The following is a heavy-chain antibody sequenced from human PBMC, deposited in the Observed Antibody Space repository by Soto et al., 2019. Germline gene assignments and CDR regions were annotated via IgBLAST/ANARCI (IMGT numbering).Heavy chain of an antibody. D-gene: IGHD1-26*01. Sequence: QVQLQESGPGLVKPSQTLSLTCTVSGGSISSGGYYWSWIRQHPGQGLEWLGYIYYSGSTYYNPSLKSRVTISVDTSKNQFSLKLSSVTAADTAVYYCARYVELRAFDIWGQGTMVTVSS. CDR1: GGSISSGGYY. CDR3: ARYVELRAFDI. V-gene: IGHV4-31*03. J-gene: IGHJ3*02. CDR2: IYYSGST.